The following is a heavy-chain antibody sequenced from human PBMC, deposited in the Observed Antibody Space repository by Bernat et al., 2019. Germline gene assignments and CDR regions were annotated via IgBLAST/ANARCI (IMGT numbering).Heavy chain of an antibody. CDR1: DGSVSSDHW. V-gene: IGHV4-4*02. D-gene: IGHD4-17*01. CDR3: TRNGYYSLDF. Sequence: QVLLQESGPGLVKPSGTLSLTCDVSDGSVSSDHWWSWVRQPPGKGLEWIGEIYHSGSTTYNPSLQRRVFISVDTSKNQLSLKLTSVTAADTAVYYCTRNGYYSLDFWGQGTLVTVSS. CDR2: IYHSGST. J-gene: IGHJ1*01.